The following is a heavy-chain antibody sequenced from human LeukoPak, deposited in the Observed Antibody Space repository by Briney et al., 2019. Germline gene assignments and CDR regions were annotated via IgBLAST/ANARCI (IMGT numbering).Heavy chain of an antibody. J-gene: IGHJ4*02. V-gene: IGHV5-51*01. D-gene: IGHD4-23*01. CDR1: GYSFTSYW. CDR3: ARRDYGGKHFDY. CDR2: IYPDDSDT. Sequence: KPGKSLKISCKTSGYSFTSYWITWVRQMPGKGLEWMGIIYPDDSDTTYSPSFQGQVTISADKSINTAYLQWSSLKASDTAMYYCARRDYGGKHFDYWGQGTLVTVSS.